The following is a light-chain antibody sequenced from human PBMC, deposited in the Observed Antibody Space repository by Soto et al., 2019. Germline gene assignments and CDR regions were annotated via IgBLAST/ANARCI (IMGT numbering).Light chain of an antibody. CDR3: QQRSDWPPIT. Sequence: EIVLTQSPATLSLSPGERATLSCRASQSVSSYLVWYQQKPGQAPRLLIYDASNRATGIPARFSGSGSGTDFTLTISSLEPEDFAVYYCQQRSDWPPITCGQGTRLEIK. CDR2: DAS. V-gene: IGKV3-11*01. CDR1: QSVSSY. J-gene: IGKJ5*01.